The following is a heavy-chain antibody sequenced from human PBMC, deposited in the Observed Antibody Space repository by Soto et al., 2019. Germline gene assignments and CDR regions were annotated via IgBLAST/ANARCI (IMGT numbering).Heavy chain of an antibody. V-gene: IGHV4-39*01. J-gene: IGHJ4*02. CDR1: GGSISSSSYY. Sequence: KTSETLSLTCTVSGGSISSSSYYWGWIRQPPGKGLEWIGSIYYSGSTYYNPSLKSRVTISVDTSKNQFSLKLSSVTAADTAVYYCASTGSSSFGYWGQGTLVTVSS. CDR3: ASTGSSSFGY. D-gene: IGHD6-6*01. CDR2: IYYSGST.